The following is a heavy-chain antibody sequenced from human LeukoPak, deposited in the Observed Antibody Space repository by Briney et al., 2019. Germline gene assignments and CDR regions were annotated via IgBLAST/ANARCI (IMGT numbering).Heavy chain of an antibody. CDR1: GYTFTTYY. CDR2: INPSGGST. V-gene: IGHV1-46*01. Sequence: ASVKVSCKASGYTFTTYYMHWVRQAPGQGLEWMGIINPSGGSTRYAQKFQGRVTMTRDTSTSTVYMDLSSLRSEDTAVYYCARSHGYSCVLDYWGQGTLVTVSS. CDR3: ARSHGYSCVLDY. J-gene: IGHJ4*02. D-gene: IGHD6-19*01.